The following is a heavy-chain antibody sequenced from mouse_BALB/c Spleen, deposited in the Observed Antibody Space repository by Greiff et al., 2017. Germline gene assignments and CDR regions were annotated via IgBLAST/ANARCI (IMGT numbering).Heavy chain of an antibody. D-gene: IGHD2-14*01. V-gene: IGHV3-6*02. CDR1: GYSITSGYY. J-gene: IGHJ4*01. Sequence: ESGPGLVKPSQSLSLTCSVTGYSITSGYYWNWIRQFPGNKLEWMGYISYDGSNNYNPSLKNRISITRDTSKNQFFLKLNSVTTEDTATYYCARDYRYDYAMDYWGQGTSVTVSS. CDR2: ISYDGSN. CDR3: ARDYRYDYAMDY.